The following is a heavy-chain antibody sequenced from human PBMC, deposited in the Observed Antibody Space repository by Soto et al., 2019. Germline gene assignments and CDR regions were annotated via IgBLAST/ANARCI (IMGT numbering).Heavy chain of an antibody. J-gene: IGHJ6*02. CDR1: GYTFTSYY. V-gene: IGHV1-46*01. CDR2: INPSGGST. CDR3: AKDEILVAGTVYYYGMDV. Sequence: ASVKVSCKASGYTFTSYYMHWVRQAPGQGLEWMGIINPSGGSTSYAQKFQGRVTMTRDTSTSTVYMELSSLRSEDTAVYYCAKDEILVAGTVYYYGMDVWGQGTTVTVSS. D-gene: IGHD6-19*01.